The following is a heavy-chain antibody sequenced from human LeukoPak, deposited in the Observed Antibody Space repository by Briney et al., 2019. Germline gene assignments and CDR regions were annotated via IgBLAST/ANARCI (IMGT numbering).Heavy chain of an antibody. V-gene: IGHV3-23*01. CDR2: ISGSGGST. J-gene: IGHJ4*02. Sequence: PGGSLRLSCAASGFTFSSYAMGWVRQAPGKGLEWVSAISGSGGSTYYADSVKGRFTISRDNSKNTLYLQMNSLRAEDTAVYYCAKGFGAAISYYFDYWGQGTLVTVSS. CDR3: AKGFGAAISYYFDY. CDR1: GFTFSSYA. D-gene: IGHD2-2*01.